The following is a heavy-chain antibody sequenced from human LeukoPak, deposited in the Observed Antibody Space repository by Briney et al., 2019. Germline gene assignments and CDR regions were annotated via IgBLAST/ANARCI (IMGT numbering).Heavy chain of an antibody. CDR2: ISGRGDNT. Sequence: GGSLRLSCAASGFTFSSYSMNWVRQAPGKGLEWVSAISGRGDNTYYADSVRGRFTISRDNSKNTLYLQMNSLRAEDTAVYYCAKERWGGSYEGYFDYWGQGTLVTVSS. CDR3: AKERWGGSYEGYFDY. J-gene: IGHJ4*02. D-gene: IGHD1-26*01. V-gene: IGHV3-23*01. CDR1: GFTFSSYS.